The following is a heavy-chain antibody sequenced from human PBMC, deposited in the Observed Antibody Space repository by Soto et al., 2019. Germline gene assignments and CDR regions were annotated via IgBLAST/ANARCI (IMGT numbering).Heavy chain of an antibody. CDR2: IWYDGTKK. J-gene: IGHJ4*02. V-gene: IGHV3-33*01. Sequence: GGSLRLSCAASGFTFSNYGMHWVRQAPGKGLEWVAIIWYDGTKKYYADSVKGRVTISRDNAMNTLYLQMNSLRAEDTAVYYCARDPFYGAIDYWGLGTLVTVSS. CDR1: GFTFSNYG. D-gene: IGHD3-10*01. CDR3: ARDPFYGAIDY.